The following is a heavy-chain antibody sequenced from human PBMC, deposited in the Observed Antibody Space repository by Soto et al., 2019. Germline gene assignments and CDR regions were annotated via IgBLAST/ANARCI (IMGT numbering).Heavy chain of an antibody. CDR1: GFTFSSYS. D-gene: IGHD3-10*01. CDR3: ARDRGGDLKAFDI. CDR2: ISSSSSYI. V-gene: IGHV3-21*01. Sequence: EVQLVESGGGLVKPGGSLRLSCAASGFTFSSYSMNWVRQAPGKGLEWVSSISSSSSYIYYADSVKGRFTISRDNSQDSLHLQMNRLRAEDPAVYYCARDRGGDLKAFDIWGQGTMVTVSS. J-gene: IGHJ3*02.